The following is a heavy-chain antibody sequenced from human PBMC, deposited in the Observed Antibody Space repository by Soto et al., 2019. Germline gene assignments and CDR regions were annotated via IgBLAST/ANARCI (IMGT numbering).Heavy chain of an antibody. J-gene: IGHJ4*02. CDR1: GFTFSSYS. V-gene: IGHV3-21*01. CDR2: ISSSSSYI. Sequence: SGGSLRLSCAASGFTFSSYSMNWVRQAPGKGLEWVSSISSSSSYIYYADSVKGRFTISRDNAKNSLYLQMNSLRAEDTAVYYCARDPISSWYYFDYWGQGTLVTVSS. D-gene: IGHD6-13*01. CDR3: ARDPISSWYYFDY.